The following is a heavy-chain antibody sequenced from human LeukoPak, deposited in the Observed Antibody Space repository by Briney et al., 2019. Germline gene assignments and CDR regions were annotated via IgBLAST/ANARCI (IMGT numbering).Heavy chain of an antibody. CDR1: GFTFSSYW. V-gene: IGHV3-74*01. J-gene: IGHJ4*02. CDR2: IDTDGGNT. CDR3: AREKQSGGTSFDY. D-gene: IGHD1-26*01. Sequence: GGSLRLSCAASGFTFSSYWIHWVRQAPGKGLVWVSRIDTDGGNTNYADSVKGRFTISRDNAQNTVYLQMNSLRSEDTAVYYCAREKQSGGTSFDYWGQGSLVSVSS.